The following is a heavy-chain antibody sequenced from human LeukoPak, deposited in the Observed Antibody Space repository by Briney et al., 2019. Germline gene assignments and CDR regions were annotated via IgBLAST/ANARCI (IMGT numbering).Heavy chain of an antibody. D-gene: IGHD2-2*02. J-gene: IGHJ4*02. CDR2: INPSGGST. CDR3: ARRGYCSSTSCFTPFDY. CDR1: GYTLTELS. Sequence: ASVKVSCKVSGYTLTELSMHWVRQAPGQGLEWMGIINPSGGSTSYAQKFQGRVTMTRDTSTSTVYMELSSLRSEDTAVYYCARRGYCSSTSCFTPFDYWGQGTLVTVSS. V-gene: IGHV1-46*01.